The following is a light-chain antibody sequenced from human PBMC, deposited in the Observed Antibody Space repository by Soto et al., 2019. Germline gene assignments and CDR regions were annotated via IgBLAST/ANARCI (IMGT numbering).Light chain of an antibody. CDR2: EVS. J-gene: IGLJ2*01. V-gene: IGLV2-14*01. CDR1: SSDVGGYNY. Sequence: QSALTQPASVSGSPGQSITISCTGTSSDVGGYNYVSWYQQHPGKAPKVMIYEVSHRPSGVSNRFPGSKSGNTASLTISGLQAEDEADYYCSSYTTSSPYLVFGGGTKLTVL. CDR3: SSYTTSSPYLV.